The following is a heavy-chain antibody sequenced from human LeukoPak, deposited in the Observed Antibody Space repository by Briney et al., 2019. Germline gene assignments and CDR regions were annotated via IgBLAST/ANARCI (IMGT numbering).Heavy chain of an antibody. CDR2: VGTDSDT. Sequence: GGSLRLSCAASGFTFRTSAFSWVRQSPGRGLEWVSTVGTDSDTYYADSVKGRFTISRDNSKDTVYLQMTGLRADDTAVYYCAKKTPGIHPFDSWGQGTLVTVSP. D-gene: IGHD6-13*01. J-gene: IGHJ4*02. CDR1: GFTFRTSA. V-gene: IGHV3-23*01. CDR3: AKKTPGIHPFDS.